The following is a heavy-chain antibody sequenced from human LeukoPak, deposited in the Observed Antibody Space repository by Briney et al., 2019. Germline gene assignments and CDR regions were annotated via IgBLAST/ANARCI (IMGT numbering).Heavy chain of an antibody. D-gene: IGHD3-22*01. CDR2: ISSTSTST. Sequence: GGSLRLSCAASRFTVTSNYMSWVRQALGKGLEWVSYISSTSTSTYYADSAKGRFTISRDNAQNSLYLQMNSLGDDDTAVYYCARGRSGYYFDYWGQGTLVTVSS. CDR3: ARGRSGYYFDY. V-gene: IGHV3-48*02. J-gene: IGHJ4*02. CDR1: RFTVTSNY.